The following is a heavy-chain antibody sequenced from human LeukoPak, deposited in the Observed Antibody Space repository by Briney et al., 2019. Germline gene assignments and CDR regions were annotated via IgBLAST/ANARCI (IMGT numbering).Heavy chain of an antibody. CDR1: GYTFTSYD. V-gene: IGHV1-8*03. CDR3: ARAPVRRSFRSGSSNWFDP. CDR2: MNPNSGNT. D-gene: IGHD1-26*01. Sequence: VASVKVSCKASGYTFTSYDINRVRQATGQGVEWMVWMNPNSGNTGYAQKFQGRVTITRNTSISTAYMELSSLRSEDTAVYYCARAPVRRSFRSGSSNWFDPWGQGTLVTVSS. J-gene: IGHJ5*02.